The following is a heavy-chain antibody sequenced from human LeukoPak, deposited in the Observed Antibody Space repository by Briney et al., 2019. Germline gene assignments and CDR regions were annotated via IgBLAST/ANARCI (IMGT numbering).Heavy chain of an antibody. V-gene: IGHV3-53*01. Sequence: GGSLRLSCAASGFTVSDNYMSWVRQAPGKGLEWVSVFYSGGSTSYADSVKGRFTISRDNSKDTLYLQMKSLRAEDTALYYCAKPYSGTILTGWFDPWGQGTLVTVSS. J-gene: IGHJ5*02. CDR1: GFTVSDNY. CDR2: FYSGGST. D-gene: IGHD3-9*01. CDR3: AKPYSGTILTGWFDP.